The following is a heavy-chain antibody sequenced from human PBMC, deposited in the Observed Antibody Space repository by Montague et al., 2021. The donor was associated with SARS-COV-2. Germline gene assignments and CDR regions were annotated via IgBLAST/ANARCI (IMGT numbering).Heavy chain of an antibody. CDR2: INHGGST. CDR3: AIPMVRGFSRAFDI. D-gene: IGHD3-10*01. V-gene: IGHV4-34*01. J-gene: IGHJ3*02. Sequence: SETLSLTCAVYGGSFSGYYWSWIRQPPGKGLEWIGEINHGGSTNYNPSXXSRVTISVDTSKNQFSLKLSSVTAADTAVYYCAIPMVRGFSRAFDIWGQGTMVTVSS. CDR1: GGSFSGYY.